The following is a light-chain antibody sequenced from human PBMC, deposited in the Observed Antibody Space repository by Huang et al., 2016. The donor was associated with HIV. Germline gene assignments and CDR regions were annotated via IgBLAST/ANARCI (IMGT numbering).Light chain of an antibody. V-gene: IGKV1-12*02. CDR2: DAS. CDR3: QQPNSFPST. CDR1: QGINNW. Sequence: DIQLTQSPSSVSASVGDRVTITCRASQGINNWLAWYHQKPGKAPKLLIYDASTLQSGVPSRFSGSGSGTNFTLTINSLQPEDFGTYYCQQPNSFPSTFGQGTRLEIK. J-gene: IGKJ5*01.